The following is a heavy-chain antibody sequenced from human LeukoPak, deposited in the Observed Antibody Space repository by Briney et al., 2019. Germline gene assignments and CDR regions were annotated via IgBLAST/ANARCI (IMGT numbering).Heavy chain of an antibody. CDR2: IFYSGLT. CDR1: GLPISSGDDS. V-gene: IGHV4-39*02. J-gene: IGHJ3*01. CDR3: TRRVYGQNAAALYG. Sequence: PSETLSLSCIVSGLPISSGDDSWRWIRQPPGKGVEWIGSIFYSGLTSYNPSLESRVTISVDTSQSHFNLRLSSLIATDTGVDYCTRRVYGQNAAALYGWVQGTMVTDSS. D-gene: IGHD4-17*01.